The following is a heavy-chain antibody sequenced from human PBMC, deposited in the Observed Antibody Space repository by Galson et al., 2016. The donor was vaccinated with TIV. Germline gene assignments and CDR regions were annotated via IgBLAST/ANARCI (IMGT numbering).Heavy chain of an antibody. CDR3: VRDAPTDGSGYSGGYFDS. Sequence: SLRLSCAASGFTFNTCGMNWVRQAPGKGLECISSISSYSSYIYYADSVRGRFTISRDNAKNSVYLQVNSLRVEDTAVYYCVRDAPTDGSGYSGGYFDSWGQGTLVTVSS. CDR2: ISSYSSYI. CDR1: GFTFNTCG. D-gene: IGHD3-22*01. V-gene: IGHV3-21*06. J-gene: IGHJ4*02.